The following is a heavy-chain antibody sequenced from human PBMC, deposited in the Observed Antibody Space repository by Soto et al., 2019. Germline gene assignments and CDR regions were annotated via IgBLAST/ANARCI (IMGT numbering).Heavy chain of an antibody. Sequence: QVQLVQSGAEVKKPGASVKVSCKASGYTFTNYGISWVRQAPGQGLEWMGWISAYNGNTKSAQKLQGRVTMTTDTXTXPAYRELRSLRSDDTAVYCCARDRRDHLLLNHWFDPWGQGTLVTVSS. CDR1: GYTFTNYG. J-gene: IGHJ5*02. V-gene: IGHV1-18*01. D-gene: IGHD2-2*01. CDR2: ISAYNGNT. CDR3: ARDRRDHLLLNHWFDP.